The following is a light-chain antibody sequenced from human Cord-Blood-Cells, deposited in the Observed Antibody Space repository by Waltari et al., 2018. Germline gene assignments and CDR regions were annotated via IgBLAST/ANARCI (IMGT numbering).Light chain of an antibody. J-gene: IGLJ2*01. CDR2: STS. V-gene: IGLV7-43*01. Sequence: QPLVTHVPSLPVSPEGPVPLPCPSTTVPFTIVSYPNWFQQKPGQAPTALIYSTSNQHSWTPVLCSGALLGGKAALTLAGVQPEDEAEYYCLLYYGGAVVFGGGTKLTVL. CDR3: LLYYGGAVV. CDR1: TVPFTIVSY.